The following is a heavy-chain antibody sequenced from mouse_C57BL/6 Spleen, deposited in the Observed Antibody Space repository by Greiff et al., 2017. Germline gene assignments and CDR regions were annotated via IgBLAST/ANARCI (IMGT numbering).Heavy chain of an antibody. CDR2: INPNNGGT. Sequence: EVMLVEPGPELVKPGASVKLSCKASGYTFTDYNMDWVKQSHGKSLEWIGNINPNNGGTNYNQKFKGKATLTVAKSSSTAYMEHRSLTSEDTAVYYCARRDYSNYLCAYWGQGTLVTVSA. J-gene: IGHJ3*01. CDR1: GYTFTDYN. CDR3: ARRDYSNYLCAY. D-gene: IGHD2-5*01. V-gene: IGHV1-18*01.